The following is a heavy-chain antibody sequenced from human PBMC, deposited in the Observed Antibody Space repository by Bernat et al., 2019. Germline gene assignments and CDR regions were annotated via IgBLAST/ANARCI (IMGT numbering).Heavy chain of an antibody. Sequence: VQLVESGGGVVQPGRSLRLSCAASGFTFSSYGMHWVRQAPGKGLEWVAVISYDGSNKYYADSVKGRFTISRDNSKNTLYLQMNSLRAEDTAVYYCAKGSIHVRYYYGMDVWGQGTTVTVSS. CDR1: GFTFSSYG. V-gene: IGHV3-30*18. CDR2: ISYDGSNK. CDR3: AKGSIHVRYYYGMDV. D-gene: IGHD2-2*01. J-gene: IGHJ6*02.